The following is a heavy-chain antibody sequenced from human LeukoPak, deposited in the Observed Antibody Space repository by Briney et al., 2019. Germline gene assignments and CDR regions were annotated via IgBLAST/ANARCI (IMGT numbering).Heavy chain of an antibody. D-gene: IGHD1-1*01. CDR1: GYTLTGYY. V-gene: IGHV1-2*06. CDR3: ARDLIPLIQIHYYYYMDV. Sequence: ASVKVSCKASGYTLTGYYMHWVRQAPGQGLEWMGRINPNSGGTNYAQKFQGRVTIIRDTSISTAYMELSRLRSDDTAVYYCARDLIPLIQIHYYYYMDVXGKGTTVTVSS. J-gene: IGHJ6*03. CDR2: INPNSGGT.